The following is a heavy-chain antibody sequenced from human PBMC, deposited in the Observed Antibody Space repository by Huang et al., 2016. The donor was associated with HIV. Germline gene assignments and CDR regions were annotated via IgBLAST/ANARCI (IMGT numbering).Heavy chain of an antibody. Sequence: QVQLVQSGPEMKKPGASVNVSCKASGYTFFTYSISWVRQAPGQGLEWMGWFSTYNGHTNYAQKFQGRLTLTTDVSTSSAYMELKNLRSDDTAVYYCARFRGPQVTLNWLDPWGQGTLVTVSS. V-gene: IGHV1-18*01. J-gene: IGHJ5*02. CDR3: ARFRGPQVTLNWLDP. CDR2: FSTYNGHT. D-gene: IGHD3-10*01. CDR1: GYTFFTYS.